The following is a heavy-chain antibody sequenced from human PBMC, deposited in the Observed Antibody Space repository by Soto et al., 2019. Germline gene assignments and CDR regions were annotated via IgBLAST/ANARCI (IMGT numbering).Heavy chain of an antibody. Sequence: GGALRLSCAASGGTFSDYYMSWIRQAPGKGLEWVSYITSSGSYTKYADPVQGRFTISRDNAKNLLYLQMNSLRAEDTSVYYCVSHLDRLAFSGQGTTVTVSS. CDR2: ITSSGSYT. CDR3: VSHLDRLAF. CDR1: GGTFSDYY. V-gene: IGHV3-11*03. J-gene: IGHJ6*02.